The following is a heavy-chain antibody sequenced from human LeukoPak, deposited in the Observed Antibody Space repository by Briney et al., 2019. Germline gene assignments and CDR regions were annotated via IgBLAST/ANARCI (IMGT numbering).Heavy chain of an antibody. CDR2: ISSRSSTI. V-gene: IGHV3-48*04. J-gene: IGHJ3*01. CDR3: TRETAFDF. Sequence: PGGSLRLSCVGSGFIFNDHSMNWVRQAPGKGPEWISYISSRSSTIYYADSVKGRFTISRDNAKNSLYLQMSSLRVEDTAIYYCTRETAFDFWGQGTVVTVSS. CDR1: GFIFNDHS.